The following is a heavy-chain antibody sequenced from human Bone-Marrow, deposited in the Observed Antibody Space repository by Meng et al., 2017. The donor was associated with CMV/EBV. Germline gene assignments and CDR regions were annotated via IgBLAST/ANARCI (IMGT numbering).Heavy chain of an antibody. J-gene: IGHJ5*02. Sequence: QVQLVQSGAEVKKPGASVNVSCHASAYSFTSDGISWLRQAPGPGLEWMGWISAYNGNTNYAQKLQGRVTMTTDTSTSTAYMELRSLRSDDTAVYYCARVTVLGVVVAAGWFDPWGQGTLVTVSS. CDR2: ISAYNGNT. D-gene: IGHD2-15*01. V-gene: IGHV1-18*01. CDR3: ARVTVLGVVVAAGWFDP. CDR1: AYSFTSDG.